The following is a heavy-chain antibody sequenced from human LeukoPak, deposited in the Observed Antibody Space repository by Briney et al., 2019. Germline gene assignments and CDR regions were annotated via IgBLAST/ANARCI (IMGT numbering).Heavy chain of an antibody. CDR1: GFTFSGYA. CDR2: ISSNGGST. D-gene: IGHD1-26*01. J-gene: IGHJ4*02. CDR3: AREMGSDAIFDY. Sequence: PGGSLRLSCAASGFTFSGYAMHWVRQAPGKGLEYVSAISSNGGSTYYANSVKGRFTISRDNSKNTLYLQMGSLRAEDMAVYYCAREMGSDAIFDYWGQGTLVTVSS. V-gene: IGHV3-64*01.